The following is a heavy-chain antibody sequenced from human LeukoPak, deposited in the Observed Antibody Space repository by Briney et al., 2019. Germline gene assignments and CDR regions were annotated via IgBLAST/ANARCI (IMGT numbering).Heavy chain of an antibody. CDR2: IQPGNPYI. D-gene: IGHD3-3*01. J-gene: IGHJ4*02. V-gene: IGHV5-51*01. CDR1: GYSFTTYW. CDR3: ARHEARASWSTFDY. Sequence: GASLKISCKGSGYSFTTYWICCVRQVPGERLEWMGIIQPGNPYIRYSPSFQGQVTISADQSITPATLQWSSLKASDSAIYYCARHEARASWSTFDYWGLGTLVTVSS.